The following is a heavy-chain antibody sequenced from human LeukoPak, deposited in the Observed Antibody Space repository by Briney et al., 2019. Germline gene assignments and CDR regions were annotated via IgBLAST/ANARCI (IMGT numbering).Heavy chain of an antibody. V-gene: IGHV3-30*18. CDR1: GFTFSSYG. CDR3: AKDRDPDYYYGSGSYLSYGMDV. J-gene: IGHJ6*02. Sequence: KAGGSLRLSCAASGFTFSSYGMHWVRQAPGKGLEWVAVISYDGSNKYYADSVKGRFTISRDNSKNTLYLQMNSLRAEDTAVYYCAKDRDPDYYYGSGSYLSYGMDVWGQGTTVTVSS. CDR2: ISYDGSNK. D-gene: IGHD3-10*01.